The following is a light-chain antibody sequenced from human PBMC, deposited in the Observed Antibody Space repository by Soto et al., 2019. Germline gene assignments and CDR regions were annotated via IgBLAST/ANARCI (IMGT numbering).Light chain of an antibody. J-gene: IGLJ3*02. V-gene: IGLV1-44*01. CDR2: SNK. Sequence: QSVLTQPPSASGTPGQRVTISCSGSSSNIGSNTVNWYQQLTGTAPKLLIYSNKQRPSGVPDRFSGSKSGTSASLAISGLQSEDEADYYCAAWDDSLNGWVFGGGTQLTVL. CDR3: AAWDDSLNGWV. CDR1: SSNIGSNT.